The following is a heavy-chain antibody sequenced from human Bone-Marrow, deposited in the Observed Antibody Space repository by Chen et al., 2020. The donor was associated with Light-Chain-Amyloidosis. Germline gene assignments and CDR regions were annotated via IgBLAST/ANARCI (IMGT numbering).Heavy chain of an antibody. CDR3: TTRFYDNSTYYFEY. Sequence: GGLVQPGGSLKLSCVASGFNFSGSAIHWVRQASGKGPEWVGRIRTTFNNYATRYAESVKGRITLSRDDSRNTTYLHVSSLRIEDTAVYYCTTRFYDNSTYYFEYWGQGTLVTVSS. CDR2: IRTTFNNYAT. V-gene: IGHV3-73*01. D-gene: IGHD3-22*01. CDR1: GFNFSGSA. J-gene: IGHJ4*02.